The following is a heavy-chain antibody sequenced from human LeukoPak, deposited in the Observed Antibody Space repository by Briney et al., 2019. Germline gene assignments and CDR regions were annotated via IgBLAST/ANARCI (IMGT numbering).Heavy chain of an antibody. Sequence: SETLSLTCTVSGGSISSYYWSWIRQPPGKGLEWIGEINHSGSTNYNPSLKSRVTISVDTSKNQFSLKLSSVTAADTAVYYCARGSSQDIVVVPAALGFDYWGQGTLVTVSS. V-gene: IGHV4-34*01. J-gene: IGHJ4*02. D-gene: IGHD2-2*01. CDR3: ARGSSQDIVVVPAALGFDY. CDR2: INHSGST. CDR1: GGSISSYY.